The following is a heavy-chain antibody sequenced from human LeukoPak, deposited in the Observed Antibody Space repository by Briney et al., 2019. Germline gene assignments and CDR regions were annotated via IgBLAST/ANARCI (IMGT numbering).Heavy chain of an antibody. J-gene: IGHJ4*02. CDR1: GFSFKNVW. CDR3: VKGRYSYDY. D-gene: IGHD5-18*01. V-gene: IGHV3-74*01. Sequence: GGSLRLSCAASGFSFKNVWMSWVRQAPGKGLVWVSRINSDGSATAYADSVKGRFTISRDNAENTLYLQMNSLRAEDTAVYYCVKGRYSYDYWGQGTLVTVSS. CDR2: INSDGSAT.